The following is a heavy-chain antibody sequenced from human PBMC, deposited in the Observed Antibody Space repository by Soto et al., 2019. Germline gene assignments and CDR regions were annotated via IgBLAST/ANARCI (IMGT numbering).Heavy chain of an antibody. CDR3: ARHTQDMVRGVIITTHYYYYYMDV. D-gene: IGHD3-10*01. V-gene: IGHV4-39*01. CDR1: GGSISSSSYY. CDR2: IYYSGST. J-gene: IGHJ6*03. Sequence: SETLSLTCTVSGGSISSSSYYWGWIRQPPGKGLEWIGSIYYSGSTYYNPSLKSRVTISVDTSKNQFSLKLSSVTAADMAVYYCARHTQDMVRGVIITTHYYYYYMDVWGKGTTVTVSS.